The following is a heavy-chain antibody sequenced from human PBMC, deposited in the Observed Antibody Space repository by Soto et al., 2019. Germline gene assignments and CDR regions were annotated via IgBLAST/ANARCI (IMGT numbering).Heavy chain of an antibody. V-gene: IGHV3-30*18. Sequence: QVQLVESGGGVVQPGRSLRLSCAASGFTFSSYGMHWVRQAPGKGLEWVAVISYDGSNKYYADSVKGRFTISRDNSKNTLYLQMNSLRAEDTDVYYCAKEIAAAGDYWGQGTLVTVSS. CDR1: GFTFSSYG. J-gene: IGHJ4*02. CDR3: AKEIAAAGDY. D-gene: IGHD6-13*01. CDR2: ISYDGSNK.